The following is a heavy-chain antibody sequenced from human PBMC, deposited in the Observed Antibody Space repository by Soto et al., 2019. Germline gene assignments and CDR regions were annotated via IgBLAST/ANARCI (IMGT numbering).Heavy chain of an antibody. CDR2: ISYDGSNK. V-gene: IGHV3-30*18. CDR1: GFTFSSYG. Sequence: GGSLRLSCAASGFTFSSYGMHWVRQAPGKGLEWVAVISYDGSNKYYADSVKGRFTISRDNSKNTLYLQMNSLRAEDTAVYYCAKTMVAKTDYYYYYMDVWGKGTTVTVSS. J-gene: IGHJ6*03. CDR3: AKTMVAKTDYYYYYMDV. D-gene: IGHD2-15*01.